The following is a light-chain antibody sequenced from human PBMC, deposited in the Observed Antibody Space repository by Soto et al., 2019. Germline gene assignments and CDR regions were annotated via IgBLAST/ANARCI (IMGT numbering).Light chain of an antibody. Sequence: ENVLTQSPGTLSLSPGERATLSCRASQSVSSNYLAWYQQKPGQAPRLLVYGASSRATGIPARFSGSGSGTDFTLTISSLEPEDFAVYYCQQRSNFITFGQGTRLEIK. CDR3: QQRSNFIT. J-gene: IGKJ5*01. V-gene: IGKV3D-20*02. CDR2: GAS. CDR1: QSVSSNY.